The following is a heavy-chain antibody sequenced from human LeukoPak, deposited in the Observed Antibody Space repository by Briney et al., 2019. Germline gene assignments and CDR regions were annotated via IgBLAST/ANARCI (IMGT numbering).Heavy chain of an antibody. CDR2: ISGSGSVS. CDR1: GFTFSSYG. CDR3: ARDGGFGFLAAFDI. V-gene: IGHV3-48*02. D-gene: IGHD3-10*01. J-gene: IGHJ3*02. Sequence: GGSLRLSCAASGFTFSSYGMHWVRQAPGKGLEWISYISGSGSVSYYEDSVKGRFTISRDNAKNSLYLQMNSLRDEDTALYYCARDGGFGFLAAFDIWGQGTMVTVSS.